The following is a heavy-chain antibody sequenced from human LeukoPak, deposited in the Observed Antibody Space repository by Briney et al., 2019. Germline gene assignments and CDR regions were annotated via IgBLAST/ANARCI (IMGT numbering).Heavy chain of an antibody. V-gene: IGHV3-30-3*01. CDR1: GFTFSSYA. J-gene: IGHJ4*02. CDR2: ISYDGSNK. CDR3: ARAPEQWRVIDY. Sequence: PGRSLRLSCAASGFTFSSYAMHWVRQAPGKGLEWVAVISYDGSNKYYADSVKGRFTISRDNFKNTLYLQMNSLRAEDTAIYYCARAPEQWRVIDYWGQGTRVTVSS. D-gene: IGHD6-19*01.